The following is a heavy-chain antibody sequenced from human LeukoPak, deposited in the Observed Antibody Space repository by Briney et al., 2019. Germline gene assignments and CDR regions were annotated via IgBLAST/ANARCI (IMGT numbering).Heavy chain of an antibody. J-gene: IGHJ4*02. Sequence: ASVKVSCKASGYTFTSYGISWVRQAPGQGLGWMGWISAYNGNTNYAQKLQGRVTMTTDTSTSTAYMELRSLRSDDTAVYYCARDNSITMVRGVIIPPHYFDYWGQGTLVTVSS. CDR1: GYTFTSYG. V-gene: IGHV1-18*01. D-gene: IGHD3-10*01. CDR3: ARDNSITMVRGVIIPPHYFDY. CDR2: ISAYNGNT.